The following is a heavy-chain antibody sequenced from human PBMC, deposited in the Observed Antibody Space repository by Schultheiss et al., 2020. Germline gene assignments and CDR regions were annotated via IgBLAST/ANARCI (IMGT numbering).Heavy chain of an antibody. Sequence: SETLSLTCTVSGGSISRGSYYWSWIRQPAGKGLEWIGRIYTSGSTNYNPSLKSRVTISVDTSKNQFSLKLSSVTAADTAVYYCAREGNVDIVATAAYYYGMDVWGQGTTVTVSS. J-gene: IGHJ6*02. CDR3: AREGNVDIVATAAYYYGMDV. CDR1: GGSISRGSYY. D-gene: IGHD5-12*01. CDR2: IYTSGST. V-gene: IGHV4-61*02.